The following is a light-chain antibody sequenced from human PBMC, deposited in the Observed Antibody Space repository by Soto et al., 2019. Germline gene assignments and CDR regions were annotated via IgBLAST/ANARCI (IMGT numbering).Light chain of an antibody. V-gene: IGKV1-27*01. J-gene: IGKJ1*01. CDR3: QKYDTAPQT. CDR2: AAS. CDR1: QGIIDY. Sequence: DIQMTQSPSSLSASVGDTVTITYRASQGIIDYLAWYQQRPGKAPTLLIYAASTLHTGVPSRFSGSGAGTDFTLTIRSLQPEDVATYYCQKYDTAPQTFGPGTKVEIK.